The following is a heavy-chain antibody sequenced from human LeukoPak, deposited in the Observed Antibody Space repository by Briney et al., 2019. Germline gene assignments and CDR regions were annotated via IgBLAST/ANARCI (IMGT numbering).Heavy chain of an antibody. J-gene: IGHJ4*02. V-gene: IGHV3-23*01. CDR3: AKGVLRGYYFDY. D-gene: IGHD2/OR15-2a*01. Sequence: GGSLRLSCAASGFTFSSYAMSWVRQAPGKGLEWVSAISSSGGSTYYADSVKGRFTISRDNSKNTLYLQMNSLRAEDTAVYYCAKGVLRGYYFDYWGQGTLVTVSS. CDR1: GFTFSSYA. CDR2: ISSSGGST.